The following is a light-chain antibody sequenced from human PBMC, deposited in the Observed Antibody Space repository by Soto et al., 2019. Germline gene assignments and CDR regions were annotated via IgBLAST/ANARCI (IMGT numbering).Light chain of an antibody. Sequence: DIQMTQSPSTLSASVGDRVTITCRASQSISNWLAWYQQKPGKAPKLLIFDASSLKSGVPSRFSGSGSGTDFTLTISGLHLDDIATYYCQVYDKAPFTFGQGTRLEIK. J-gene: IGKJ2*01. CDR3: QVYDKAPFT. CDR1: QSISNW. CDR2: DAS. V-gene: IGKV1-5*01.